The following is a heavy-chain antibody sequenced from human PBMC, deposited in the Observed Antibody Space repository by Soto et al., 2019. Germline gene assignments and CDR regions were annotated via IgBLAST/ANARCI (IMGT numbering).Heavy chain of an antibody. Sequence: SETLSLTCAVYGGSFSSYYWSWIRQPPGKGLEWIGEINHSGSTNYNPSLKSRVTISVDTSKNQFSLKLSSVTAADTAVYYCARARGSAWAAAGKRYFDYWGQGTLVTVSS. CDR3: ARARGSAWAAAGKRYFDY. CDR1: GGSFSSYY. V-gene: IGHV4-34*01. CDR2: INHSGST. D-gene: IGHD6-13*01. J-gene: IGHJ4*02.